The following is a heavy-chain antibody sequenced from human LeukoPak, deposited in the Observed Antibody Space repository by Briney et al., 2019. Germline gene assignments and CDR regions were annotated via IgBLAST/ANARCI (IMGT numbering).Heavy chain of an antibody. D-gene: IGHD5-18*01. J-gene: IGHJ4*02. V-gene: IGHV3-23*01. CDR2: VSPNGETA. CDR3: AKDLGWIQFGY. Sequence: GGSLRLSCAASGFTFDDYAMHWVRQAPGKGLEWVSGVSPNGETAYYADSVKGRFTISRDNSKNTVYLQVRSLRAEDTAVYYCAKDLGWIQFGYWGQGALVTVSP. CDR1: GFTFDDYA.